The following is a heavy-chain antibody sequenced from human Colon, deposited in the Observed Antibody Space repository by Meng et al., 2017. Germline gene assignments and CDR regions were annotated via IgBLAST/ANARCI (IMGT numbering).Heavy chain of an antibody. J-gene: IGHJ4*02. CDR2: IKQDGTEK. Sequence: EGQLVESGGGLGQPGGSLRLACKVSGFTFSKYWMSWVRQAPGKGLEWVGNIKQDGTEKNYVESVKGRFTISRDNAKNSLYLQINSLRAEDTAVYYCRGYRYWGQGTLVTVSS. CDR1: GFTFSKYW. CDR3: RGYRY. D-gene: IGHD3-16*02. V-gene: IGHV3-7*01.